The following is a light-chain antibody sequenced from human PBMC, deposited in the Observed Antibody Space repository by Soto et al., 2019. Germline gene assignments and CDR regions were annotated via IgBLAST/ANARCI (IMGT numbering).Light chain of an antibody. CDR2: NNY. J-gene: IGLJ2*01. CDR3: AAWDDSLNGPV. CDR1: SSNIGSNT. V-gene: IGLV1-44*01. Sequence: QSVLTQPPSASGTPGQRVTISCSGSSSNIGSNTVNWYQQLPGTAPKLLIYNNYQRPSGVPDRFSGSKSGTSASLAISGLQSEDEADYYCAAWDDSLNGPVFGGGTKVTVL.